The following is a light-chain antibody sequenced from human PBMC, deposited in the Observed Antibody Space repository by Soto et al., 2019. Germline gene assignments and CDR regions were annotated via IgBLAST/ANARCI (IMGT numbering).Light chain of an antibody. Sequence: QSVLTQPPSVSAAPGQKVTISCSGSSSNIGRNYVCWYQQFPGTAPKLLIYDNDKRPSGIPDRFSGSRSGTSATLGITGLQTGDEADYYCGSWDSSLSAYVFATGTKVTVL. CDR2: DND. CDR3: GSWDSSLSAYV. J-gene: IGLJ1*01. V-gene: IGLV1-51*01. CDR1: SSNIGRNY.